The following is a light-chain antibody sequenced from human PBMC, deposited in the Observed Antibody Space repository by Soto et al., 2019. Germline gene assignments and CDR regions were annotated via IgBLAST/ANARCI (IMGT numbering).Light chain of an antibody. Sequence: EILLAQSPATLSLSPGERATLSCKASQDVSIFLAWYQQKPGQAPRLLIHDASNRATGVPARFSGSGSGRDFTLTITSLYPEDFAVYYCQQRSTWLYTFGQGTKLEV. CDR3: QQRSTWLYT. CDR2: DAS. CDR1: QDVSIF. V-gene: IGKV3-11*02. J-gene: IGKJ2*01.